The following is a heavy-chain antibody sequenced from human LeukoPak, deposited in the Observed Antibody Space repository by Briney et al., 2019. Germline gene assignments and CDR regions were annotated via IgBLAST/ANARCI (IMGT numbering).Heavy chain of an antibody. D-gene: IGHD3-9*01. V-gene: IGHV4-59*01. Sequence: SETLSLTCTVSGGSISSYYWSWIRQPPGKGLEWIGYIYYSGSTNYNPSLKSRVTISVDTSKNQFSLKLSSVTAADTAVYYCARDIPYYDILTGSGAFDIWGQGTMVTVSS. CDR3: ARDIPYYDILTGSGAFDI. CDR1: GGSISSYY. CDR2: IYYSGST. J-gene: IGHJ3*02.